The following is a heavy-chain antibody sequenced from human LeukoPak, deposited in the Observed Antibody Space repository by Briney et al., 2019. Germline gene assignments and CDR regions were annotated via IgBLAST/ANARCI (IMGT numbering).Heavy chain of an antibody. J-gene: IGHJ4*02. CDR1: GFTFSNYA. V-gene: IGHV3-23*01. D-gene: IGHD6-19*01. CDR3: AKDNRGVDQWLVPRNDY. Sequence: GGSLRLSCAASGFTFSNYAMSWVRQAPGKGLEWVSTISGSGGSTYYADSVKGRVSISRDNSKNTLYLQMNSLRAEDTAVYYCAKDNRGVDQWLVPRNDYWGQGTLVTVSS. CDR2: ISGSGGST.